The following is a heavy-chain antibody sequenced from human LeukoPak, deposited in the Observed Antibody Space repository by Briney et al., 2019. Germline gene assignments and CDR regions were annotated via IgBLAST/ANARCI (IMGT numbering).Heavy chain of an antibody. Sequence: PGGSLRLSCAASGFTFSSYAMSWVRQAPGKGLEWVSAISGSGGSTYYADSVKGRFTISRDNSKNTLYLQMNSLRAEDTPVYYCAKHQTVTYDAFDIWGQGTMVTVSS. V-gene: IGHV3-23*01. D-gene: IGHD4-17*01. J-gene: IGHJ3*02. CDR3: AKHQTVTYDAFDI. CDR1: GFTFSSYA. CDR2: ISGSGGST.